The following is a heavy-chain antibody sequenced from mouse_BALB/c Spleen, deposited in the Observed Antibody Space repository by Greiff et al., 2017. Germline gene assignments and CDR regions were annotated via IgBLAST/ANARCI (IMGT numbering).Heavy chain of an antibody. D-gene: IGHD2-14*01. CDR2: ISSGSSTI. Sequence: EVMLVESGGGLVQPGGSRKLSCAASGFTFSSFGMHWVRQAPEQGLEWVAYISSGSSTIYYADTVKGRFTISRDNPKNTLFLHMTSLRSEDTAMYYCARSVGAYYRYDDPWFAYWGQGTLVTVSA. J-gene: IGHJ3*01. CDR3: ARSVGAYYRYDDPWFAY. CDR1: GFTFSSFG. V-gene: IGHV5-17*02.